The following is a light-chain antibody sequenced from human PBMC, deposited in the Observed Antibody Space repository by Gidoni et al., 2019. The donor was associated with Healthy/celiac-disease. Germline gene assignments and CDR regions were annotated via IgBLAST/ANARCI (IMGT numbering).Light chain of an antibody. CDR3: QQYNNWPPIT. CDR1: QSVSSN. CDR2: GAS. Sequence: EIVMTQSPATLSVSPGERATLSCRASQSVSSNLAWYQQKPGQAPRLLIYGASTRATGIPARFSGSGSGTEFTLTISSLQSEDFAVSSCQQYNNWPPITFGQGTRLEI. J-gene: IGKJ5*01. V-gene: IGKV3-15*01.